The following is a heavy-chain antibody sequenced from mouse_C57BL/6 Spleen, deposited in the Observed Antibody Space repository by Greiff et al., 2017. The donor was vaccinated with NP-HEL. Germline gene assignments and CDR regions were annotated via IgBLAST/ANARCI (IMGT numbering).Heavy chain of an antibody. J-gene: IGHJ3*01. CDR2: IRSKSNNYAT. D-gene: IGHD4-1*01. CDR1: GFSFNTYA. Sequence: VQLKQSGGGLVQPKGSLKLSCAASGFSFNTYAMNWVRQAPGKGLEWVARIRSKSNNYATYYADSVKDRFTISRDDSESMLYLQMNNLKTEDTAMYYCVRHEAGWFAYWGQGTLVTVSA. V-gene: IGHV10-1*01. CDR3: VRHEAGWFAY.